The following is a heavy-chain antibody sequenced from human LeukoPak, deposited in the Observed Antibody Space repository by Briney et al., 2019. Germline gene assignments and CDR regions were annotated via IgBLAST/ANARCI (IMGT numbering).Heavy chain of an antibody. CDR2: IYYSGST. J-gene: IGHJ3*02. D-gene: IGHD3-22*01. CDR1: GGSISSSSYY. V-gene: IGHV4-61*01. CDR3: ARDPSGYYDSSGLAFDI. Sequence: SETLSLTCTVSGGSISSSSYYWSWIRQPPGKGLEWIGYIYYSGSTNYNPSLKSRVTISVDTSKNQFSLKLSSVTAADTAVYYCARDPSGYYDSSGLAFDIWGQGTMVTVSS.